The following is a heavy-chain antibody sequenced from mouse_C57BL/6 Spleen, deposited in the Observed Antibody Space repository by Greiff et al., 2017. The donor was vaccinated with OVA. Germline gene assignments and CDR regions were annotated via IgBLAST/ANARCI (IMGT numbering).Heavy chain of an antibody. CDR1: GFTFSDYY. Sequence: EVMLVESEGGLVQPGSSMKLSCTASGFTFSDYYMAWVRQVPEKGLEWVANINYDGSSTYYLDSLKSRFIISRDNAKNILYLQMSSLKSEDTATYYCARVGGDYYGSSLYWYFDVWGTGTTVTVSS. CDR3: ARVGGDYYGSSLYWYFDV. CDR2: INYDGSST. J-gene: IGHJ1*03. D-gene: IGHD1-1*01. V-gene: IGHV5-16*01.